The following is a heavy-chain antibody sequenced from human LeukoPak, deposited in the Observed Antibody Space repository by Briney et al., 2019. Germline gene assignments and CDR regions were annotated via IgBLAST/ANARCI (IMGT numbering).Heavy chain of an antibody. CDR1: GFTFSNYC. D-gene: IGHD2/OR15-2a*01. CDR2: TKQDGSEK. J-gene: IGHJ4*02. V-gene: IGHV3-7*01. Sequence: TGGSLRLSCAVSGFTFSNYCMTWVRQGPGKGLEWVASTKQDGSEKYFLDSVKGRFTISRDNAESSLYLQMNSLRAEDTAVYYCARVFYQDSGTSYRHLDYWGQGTLVTVSS. CDR3: ARVFYQDSGTSYRHLDY.